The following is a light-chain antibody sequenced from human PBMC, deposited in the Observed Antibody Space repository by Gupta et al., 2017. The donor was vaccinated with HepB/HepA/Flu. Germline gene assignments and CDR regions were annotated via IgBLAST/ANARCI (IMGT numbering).Light chain of an antibody. CDR2: ENN. V-gene: IGLV1-40*01. CDR1: SSNIGAGYD. Sequence: QSVLTQPPSVSGAPGQRVTIPCTGSSSNIGAGYDVHWYQQLPGTAPRLLIYENNNRPSGVPDRFSGSKSGTSASLAITGLQAEDEADYYCQSYGSTSHVVFGGGTKVTVL. J-gene: IGLJ2*01. CDR3: QSYGSTSHVV.